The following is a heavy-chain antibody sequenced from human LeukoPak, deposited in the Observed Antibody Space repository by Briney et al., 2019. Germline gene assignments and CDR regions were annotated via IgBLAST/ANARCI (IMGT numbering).Heavy chain of an antibody. CDR1: GSTFSNTW. V-gene: IGHV3-15*01. D-gene: IGHD5-18*01. CDR2: IKTKTDGGTT. CDR3: STGYNYGFD. J-gene: IGHJ4*02. Sequence: GGSLRLSCAASGSTFSNTWMSWVRQAPGKGLEWVGRIKTKTDGGTTDYAAPVKGRFIISRDDSKNTLFLQMNSLKTEDTAVYYCSTGYNYGFDWGQGTLVTVSS.